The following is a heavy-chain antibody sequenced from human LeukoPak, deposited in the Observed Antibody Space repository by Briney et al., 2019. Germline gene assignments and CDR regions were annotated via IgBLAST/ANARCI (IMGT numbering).Heavy chain of an antibody. D-gene: IGHD3-16*01. CDR1: GFTVSSNY. CDR2: ISSSSSYI. CDR3: ARVGDYYYMDV. V-gene: IGHV3-21*01. Sequence: PGGSLRLSCAASGFTVSSNYMSWVRQAPGKGLEWVSSISSSSSYIYYADSVKGRFTISRDNAKNSLYLQMNSLRAEDTAVYYCARVGDYYYMDVWGKGTTVTVSS. J-gene: IGHJ6*03.